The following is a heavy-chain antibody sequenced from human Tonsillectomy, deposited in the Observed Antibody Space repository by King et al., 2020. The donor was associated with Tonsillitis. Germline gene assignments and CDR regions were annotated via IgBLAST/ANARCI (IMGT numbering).Heavy chain of an antibody. CDR1: GYTLTELS. CDR3: ASEENDSNGTGAFDI. J-gene: IGHJ3*02. Sequence: QLVQSGTEVKKPGASVKVSCKVSGYTLTELSIHWVRQAPGKGLEWMGGFDPADGEIIYAQKFQGRVTMSEDTSADTAYMELRSLRSEDTAVYYCASEENDSNGTGAFDIWGQGTMVTVSS. D-gene: IGHD3-22*01. CDR2: FDPADGEI. V-gene: IGHV1-24*01.